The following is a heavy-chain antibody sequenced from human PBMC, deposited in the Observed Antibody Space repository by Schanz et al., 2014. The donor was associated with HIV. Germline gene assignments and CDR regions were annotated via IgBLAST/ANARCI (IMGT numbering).Heavy chain of an antibody. CDR2: INPNSGGT. Sequence: QVQLVQSGAEVKKPGASVKVSCKAPGHPFTGYYIHWVRQAPGQGLEWMGWINPNSGGTNYAPKFQGRVTMTRDTSTSTAYMDLRSLRSDDTAVYYCARGAAEMATMTPWRYWGQG. D-gene: IGHD5-12*01. V-gene: IGHV1-2*02. J-gene: IGHJ4*02. CDR1: GHPFTGYY. CDR3: ARGAAEMATMTPWRY.